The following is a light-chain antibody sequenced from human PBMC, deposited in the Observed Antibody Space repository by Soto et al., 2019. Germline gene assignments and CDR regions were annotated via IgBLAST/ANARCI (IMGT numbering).Light chain of an antibody. J-gene: IGKJ1*01. CDR3: QQYHNYPRT. V-gene: IGKV1D-13*01. CDR2: DAS. Sequence: AIQLTQSPSSLSASVGDRVTSTCRASQGISSYLAWYQQKPGKAPKFLIYDASSLESGVPSRFSGSGSGTEFTLTISNLQPDDFATYFCQQYHNYPRTFGQGTTVDIK. CDR1: QGISSY.